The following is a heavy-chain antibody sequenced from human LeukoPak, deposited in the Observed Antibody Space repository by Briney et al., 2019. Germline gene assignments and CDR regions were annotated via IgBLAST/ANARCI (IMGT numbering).Heavy chain of an antibody. Sequence: ASVKVSCKASGYTFTSYGISWVRQAPGQGLEWMGWITASNDNTNYAQKLQGRVTMTTDTSTSTAYMELRSLRSDDTAVYYCARALLWFGEPSHIDYWGQGTLVTASS. CDR1: GYTFTSYG. V-gene: IGHV1-18*01. J-gene: IGHJ4*02. CDR3: ARALLWFGEPSHIDY. CDR2: ITASNDNT. D-gene: IGHD3-10*01.